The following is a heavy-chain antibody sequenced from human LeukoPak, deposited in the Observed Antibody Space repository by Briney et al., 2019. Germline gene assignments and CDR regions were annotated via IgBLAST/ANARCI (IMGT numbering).Heavy chain of an antibody. CDR2: INPNSGGT. CDR3: ASQSCDNSKCYYFLDY. CDR1: TFTGYY. V-gene: IGHV1-2*02. D-gene: IGHD2-21*01. J-gene: IGHJ4*02. Sequence: ASVKVSCKATFTGYYIHWVRQAPGQGLEWMGWINPNSGGTNYAQKLQGRVTVTRDTSISTVYLELSRLRSDDTAVYYCASQSCDNSKCYYFLDYWGQGTLVTVSS.